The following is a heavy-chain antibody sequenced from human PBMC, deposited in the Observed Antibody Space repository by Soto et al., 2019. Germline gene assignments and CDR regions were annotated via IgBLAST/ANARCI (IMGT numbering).Heavy chain of an antibody. D-gene: IGHD1-1*01. V-gene: IGHV1-69*13. CDR3: ARKFVGTGVNYYGMDV. Sequence: GASVKVSCKASGGTFSSYAISWVRQAPGQGLEWMGGIIPIFGTANYAQKFQGRVTITADESTSTAYMELSSLRSEDTAVYYCARKFVGTGVNYYGMDVWGQGTTVTVSS. CDR1: GGTFSSYA. J-gene: IGHJ6*02. CDR2: IIPIFGTA.